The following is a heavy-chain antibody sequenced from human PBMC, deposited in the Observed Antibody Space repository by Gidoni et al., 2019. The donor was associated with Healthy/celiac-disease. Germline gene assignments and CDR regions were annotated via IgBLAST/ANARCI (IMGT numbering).Heavy chain of an antibody. CDR3: ARRERAAFDI. CDR1: GGSISSSSYY. D-gene: IGHD6-25*01. V-gene: IGHV4-39*01. Sequence: QLQLQESGPGLVTPSETLSLTCTVSGGSISSSSYYWGWIRQPPGKGLEWIGSIYYSGSTYYNPSLKSRVTISVDTSKNQFSLKLSSVTAADTAVYYCARRERAAFDIWGQGTMVTVSS. CDR2: IYYSGST. J-gene: IGHJ3*02.